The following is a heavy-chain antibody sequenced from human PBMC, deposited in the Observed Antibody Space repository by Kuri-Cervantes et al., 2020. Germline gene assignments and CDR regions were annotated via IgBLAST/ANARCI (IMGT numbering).Heavy chain of an antibody. Sequence: GGSLRLSRAASGFTFSSYAMSWVRQAPGKGLAWVSAISGSGGNTYYADSVKGRFTISRDNSKNTLYLQMNSLRAEDTAVYYCARRSWESRGLSNWYFDLWGRGTLVTVSS. CDR2: ISGSGGNT. D-gene: IGHD3-22*01. CDR3: ARRSWESRGLSNWYFDL. V-gene: IGHV3-23*01. J-gene: IGHJ2*01. CDR1: GFTFSSYA.